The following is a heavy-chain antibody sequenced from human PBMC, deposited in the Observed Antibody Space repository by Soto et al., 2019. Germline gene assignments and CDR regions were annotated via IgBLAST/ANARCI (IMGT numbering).Heavy chain of an antibody. J-gene: IGHJ6*02. V-gene: IGHV1-18*01. Sequence: QVQLVQSETEVKKPGASVKVSCKASGYIFTNYDITWVRQAPGQGLEWMGWVSGYNGNTKYAQKFQDRVTMTTDTSTSTVYMELRSLRSDDTAVYYCAGFGSAPYYYYGVDVWGQGTTVFVSS. CDR2: VSGYNGNT. D-gene: IGHD3-10*01. CDR1: GYIFTNYD. CDR3: AGFGSAPYYYYGVDV.